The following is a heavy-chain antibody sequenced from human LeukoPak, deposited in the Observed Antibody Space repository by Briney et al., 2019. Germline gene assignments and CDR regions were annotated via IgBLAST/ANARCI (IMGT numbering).Heavy chain of an antibody. J-gene: IGHJ4*02. CDR1: GGSISSGSYY. V-gene: IGHV4-61*02. Sequence: SETLSLTCTVSGGSISSGSYYWSWIRQPAGKGLEWIGRIYTSGSTNYNPSLKSRVTISVDTSKNQFSLKLSSVTAADTDVYYCAREAASIAVAGTDLHGGKDYWGQGTLVTVSS. CDR2: IYTSGST. D-gene: IGHD6-19*01. CDR3: AREAASIAVAGTDLHGGKDY.